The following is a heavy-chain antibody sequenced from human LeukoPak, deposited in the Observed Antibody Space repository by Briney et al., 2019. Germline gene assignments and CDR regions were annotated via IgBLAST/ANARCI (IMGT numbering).Heavy chain of an antibody. CDR1: GGSFSGHY. V-gene: IGHV4-34*01. D-gene: IGHD5-12*01. CDR3: ARGVMGYSGYDYNWFDP. Sequence: SETLSLICAAYGGSFSGHYWSWIRQPPGKGLEWIGEINHSGSASYIPSLKSRVTISVDTSKNQFSLKLTSVTAADTALYYCARGVMGYSGYDYNWFDPWAQGTLVTVSS. CDR2: INHSGSA. J-gene: IGHJ5*02.